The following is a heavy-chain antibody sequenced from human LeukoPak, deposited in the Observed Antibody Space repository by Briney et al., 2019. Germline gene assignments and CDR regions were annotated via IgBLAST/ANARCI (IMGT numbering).Heavy chain of an antibody. CDR2: INAGNSNT. D-gene: IGHD1-26*01. CDR1: GYTFTSYA. J-gene: IGHJ4*02. V-gene: IGHV1-3*01. CDR3: ARRTGATPFDY. Sequence: ASVKVSCKASGYTFTSYAMHWVRQAPGQRLEWMGWINAGNSNTKYSQKFQGRVTITRDTSASTAYMELSSLRSEDTAVYYCARRTGATPFDYWGQGTLVTVSS.